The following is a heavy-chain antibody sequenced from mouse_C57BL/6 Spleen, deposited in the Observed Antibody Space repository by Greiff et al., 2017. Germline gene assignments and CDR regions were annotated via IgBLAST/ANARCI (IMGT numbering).Heavy chain of an antibody. J-gene: IGHJ4*01. CDR1: GYTFTSYW. V-gene: IGHV1-53*01. Sequence: VQLQQPGTELVKPGASVKLSCKASGYTFTSYWMHWVKQRPGQGLEWIGNINPSNGGTNYNEKFKSKATLTVDKSSSTAYMQLSSLTSEDSAVYYCARERWDVKTSYYAMDYWGQGTSVTVSS. CDR2: INPSNGGT. CDR3: ARERWDVKTSYYAMDY. D-gene: IGHD4-1*01.